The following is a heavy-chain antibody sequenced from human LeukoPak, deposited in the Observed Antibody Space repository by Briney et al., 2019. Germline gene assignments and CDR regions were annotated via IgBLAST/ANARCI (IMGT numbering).Heavy chain of an antibody. Sequence: PSETLSHTCTVSGGSISSYYWSWIRQSPGKGLEWIGYIYYSGSTNYNPSLKSRVTISVDTSKNQFSLRVSSVTAADTAVYYCASSPDYDLLTGFHYWGQGTLVTVSS. CDR2: IYYSGST. V-gene: IGHV4-59*08. D-gene: IGHD3-9*01. CDR1: GGSISSYY. J-gene: IGHJ4*02. CDR3: ASSPDYDLLTGFHY.